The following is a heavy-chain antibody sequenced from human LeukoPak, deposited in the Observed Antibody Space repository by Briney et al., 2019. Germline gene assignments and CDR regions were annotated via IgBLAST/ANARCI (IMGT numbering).Heavy chain of an antibody. CDR3: ARVSGEDSSSWTTTGTHYFDY. J-gene: IGHJ4*02. CDR1: GGSISSSSYY. V-gene: IGHV4-39*01. CDR2: IYYSGST. D-gene: IGHD6-13*01. Sequence: SETLSLTCTVSGGSISSSSYYWGWIRQPPGKGLEWIGSIYYSGSTYYNPSLKSRVTISVDTSKNQFSLKLSSVTAADTAVYYCARVSGEDSSSWTTTGTHYFDYWGQGTLVTVSS.